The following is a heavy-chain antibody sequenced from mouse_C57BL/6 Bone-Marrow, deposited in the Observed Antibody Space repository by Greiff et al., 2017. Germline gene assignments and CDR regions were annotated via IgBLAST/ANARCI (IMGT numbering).Heavy chain of an antibody. CDR1: GYTFTDYY. CDR2: INPNNGGT. CDR3: ARYPITTVVAPYAMDY. V-gene: IGHV1-26*01. J-gene: IGHJ4*01. Sequence: EVQLQQSGPELVKPGASVKISCKASGYTFTDYYMNWVKQSHGKSLEWIGDINPNNGGTSYNQKFKGKATLTVDKSSSTAYMELRSLTSEDSAVYYCARYPITTVVAPYAMDYWGQGTSVTVSS. D-gene: IGHD1-1*01.